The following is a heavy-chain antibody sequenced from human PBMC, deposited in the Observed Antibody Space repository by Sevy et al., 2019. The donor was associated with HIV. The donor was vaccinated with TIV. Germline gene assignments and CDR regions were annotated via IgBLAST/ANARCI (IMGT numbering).Heavy chain of an antibody. D-gene: IGHD3-22*01. CDR2: ISGSGTRT. J-gene: IGHJ6*03. Sequence: GGSLRLSCAVSGFSFDSYGMTWVRQAPGKGLEWVSGISGSGTRTYYADSVKGRFSISRDNSKNRLYLQMNSLRSEDTAIYYCAKGRGGHYDPDEIGLYFYYYNMDVWGKGTTVTVSS. V-gene: IGHV3-23*01. CDR3: AKGRGGHYDPDEIGLYFYYYNMDV. CDR1: GFSFDSYG.